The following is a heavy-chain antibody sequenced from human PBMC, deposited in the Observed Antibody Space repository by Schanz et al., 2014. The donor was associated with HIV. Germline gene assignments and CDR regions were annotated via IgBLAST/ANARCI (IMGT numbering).Heavy chain of an antibody. V-gene: IGHV1-69*10. J-gene: IGHJ4*02. CDR2: IVPVLAVA. D-gene: IGHD3-10*01. CDR1: GGSFSNYA. Sequence: QVQLVQSGAEVKKPGASVKVSCEASGGSFSNYAISWVRQAPGQGLEWMGGIVPVLAVANYAQKFQGRVTITADKSTSTAYMELSSLRAGDTAVYYCAKGQRGMVRGDIDYWGQGTLVTVSS. CDR3: AKGQRGMVRGDIDY.